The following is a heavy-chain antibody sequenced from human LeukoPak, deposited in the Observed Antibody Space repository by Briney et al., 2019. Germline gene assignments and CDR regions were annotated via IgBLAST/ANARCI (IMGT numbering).Heavy chain of an antibody. V-gene: IGHV3-23*01. Sequence: PGGSLRLSCAASGFTFSDYYMSWIRQAPGKGLEWVSAISGSGGSTYYADSVKGRFTISRDNSKNTLYLQMNSLRAEDTAVYYCAKEQFPPWVYWGQGTLVTVSS. J-gene: IGHJ4*02. CDR1: GFTFSDYY. CDR2: ISGSGGST. D-gene: IGHD5-24*01. CDR3: AKEQFPPWVY.